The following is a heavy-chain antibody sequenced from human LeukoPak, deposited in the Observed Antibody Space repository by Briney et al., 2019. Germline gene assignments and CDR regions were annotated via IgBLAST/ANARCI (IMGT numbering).Heavy chain of an antibody. Sequence: PGGSLRLSCSASGFTFRSYGMHWVRQAAGKGLEWVAFIRFDGSNQYYADSVKGRFTISRDNSNNTLSLQMNTLRGDDTAVYFCAKGYGESHFDSWGQGTLVTVSS. CDR1: GFTFRSYG. V-gene: IGHV3-30*02. J-gene: IGHJ4*02. CDR3: AKGYGESHFDS. CDR2: IRFDGSNQ. D-gene: IGHD5-18*01.